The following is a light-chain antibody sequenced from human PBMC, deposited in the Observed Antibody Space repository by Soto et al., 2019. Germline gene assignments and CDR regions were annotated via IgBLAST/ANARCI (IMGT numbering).Light chain of an antibody. CDR1: QSISNW. Sequence: DIQMTQSPSTLPASVGDRVTITCRASQSISNWLAWYQQTPGTAPKVLIYHASNLQSGVPSRFSGSGSGTEFTLTISSLQPDDFATYYCQQYYSYPRTFGQGTKVDI. CDR2: HAS. CDR3: QQYYSYPRT. J-gene: IGKJ1*01. V-gene: IGKV1-5*01.